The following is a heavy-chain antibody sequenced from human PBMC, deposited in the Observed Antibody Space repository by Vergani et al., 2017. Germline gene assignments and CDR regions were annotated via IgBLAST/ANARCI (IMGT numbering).Heavy chain of an antibody. CDR1: GASVSRGTYY. CDR3: ARASHCINCYSEGPNGPGYYYMDV. Sequence: QLQLQESGPGVVKPSQTLSLTCTVSGASVSRGTYYWTWIRQPAGKKLEWIVRMYTSGHTIYNPSLESRVTMSVDTSKNQFSLQLSSVTAADTAVYYCARASHCINCYSEGPNGPGYYYMDVWGKGTTVTVSS. V-gene: IGHV4-61*02. J-gene: IGHJ6*03. D-gene: IGHD2-21*01. CDR2: MYTSGHT.